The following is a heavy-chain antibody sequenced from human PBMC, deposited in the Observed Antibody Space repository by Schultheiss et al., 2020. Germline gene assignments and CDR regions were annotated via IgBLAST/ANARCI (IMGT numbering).Heavy chain of an antibody. D-gene: IGHD3-22*01. CDR2: IYYSGST. J-gene: IGHJ4*02. CDR1: GGSISSGGYY. CDR3: ASPEHDSSGPYYFDY. V-gene: IGHV4-31*03. Sequence: SETLSLTCTVSGGSISSGGYYWSWIRQHPGKGLEWIGYIYYSGSTYYNPSLKSRVTISVDTSKNQFSLKLSSVTAADTAVYYCASPEHDSSGPYYFDYWGQGTLVTVSS.